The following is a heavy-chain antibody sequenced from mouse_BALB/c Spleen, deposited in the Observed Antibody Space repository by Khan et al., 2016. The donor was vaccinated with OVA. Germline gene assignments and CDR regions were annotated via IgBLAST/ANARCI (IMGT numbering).Heavy chain of an antibody. CDR1: GFTFSSYT. Sequence: EVELVESGGGLVKPGGSLKLSCVASGFTFSSYTLSWVRQTPEKRLEWVATISSGATYTYYPDSVKGRFTISSDNAKNTLYLQMSSLKSEDTAMYYCTRDGNYAHWFFDVWGAGTTVTVSS. J-gene: IGHJ1*01. CDR2: ISSGATYT. D-gene: IGHD2-1*01. V-gene: IGHV5-6-4*01. CDR3: TRDGNYAHWFFDV.